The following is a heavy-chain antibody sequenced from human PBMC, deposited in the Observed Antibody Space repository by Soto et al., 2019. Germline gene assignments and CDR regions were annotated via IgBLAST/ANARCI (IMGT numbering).Heavy chain of an antibody. CDR2: IYPGDSDT. D-gene: IGHD6-6*01. V-gene: IGHV5-51*01. J-gene: IGHJ6*03. CDR1: GYSFTSYW. Sequence: GASLKISCKGSGYSFTSYWIGWVRQMPGKGLEWMGIIYPGDSDTRYSPSFQGQVTISADKSISTAYLQWSSLKASDTAMYYCARLPRYSSSYYYYYYMDVWGKGTTVTVSS. CDR3: ARLPRYSSSYYYYYYMDV.